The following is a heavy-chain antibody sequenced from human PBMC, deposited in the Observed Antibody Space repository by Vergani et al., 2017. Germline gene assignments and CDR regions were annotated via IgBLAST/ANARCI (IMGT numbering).Heavy chain of an antibody. CDR1: GFTFSNFV. J-gene: IGHJ4*02. V-gene: IGHV3-30*02. D-gene: IGHD3/OR15-3a*01. Sequence: QVQLVESAGGVVQPGGSLRLSCAASGFTFSNFVMHCIRQALGRGLEWLAYIGKDGINTRYRDAVKGRFTVSRDTSKDILYLQMDSLRSEDTALCYCAKHLREATEGLPDSWGQGTLVIVSS. CDR2: IGKDGINT. CDR3: AKHLREATEGLPDS.